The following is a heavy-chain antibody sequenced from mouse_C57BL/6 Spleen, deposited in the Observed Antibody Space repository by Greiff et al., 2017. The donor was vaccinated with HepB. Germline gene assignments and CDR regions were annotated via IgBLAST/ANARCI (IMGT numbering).Heavy chain of an antibody. CDR3: AREYGNYHYWYFDV. CDR2: IYPGSGST. D-gene: IGHD2-10*02. Sequence: QVQLQQPGAELVKPGASVKMSCKASGYTFTSYWITWVKQRPGQGLEWIGDIYPGSGSTNYNEKFKSKATLTVDTSSSTAYMQLSSLTSEDSAVYYCAREYGNYHYWYFDVWGTGTTVTVSS. CDR1: GYTFTSYW. V-gene: IGHV1-55*01. J-gene: IGHJ1*03.